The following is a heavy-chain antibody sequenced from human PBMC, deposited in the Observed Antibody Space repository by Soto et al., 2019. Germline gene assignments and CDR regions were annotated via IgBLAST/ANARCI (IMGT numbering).Heavy chain of an antibody. J-gene: IGHJ5*02. CDR1: GYTFTSYA. Sequence: QVQLVQSGAEVKKPGASVKVSCKASGYTFTSYAMHWVRQAPGQRLEWMGWINAGNGNTKYSQKFQGRVTITRDTSASTAYMELSSLRSEDTAVYYCARPYGSGRFDPWGQGTLVTVSS. D-gene: IGHD3-10*01. V-gene: IGHV1-3*01. CDR2: INAGNGNT. CDR3: ARPYGSGRFDP.